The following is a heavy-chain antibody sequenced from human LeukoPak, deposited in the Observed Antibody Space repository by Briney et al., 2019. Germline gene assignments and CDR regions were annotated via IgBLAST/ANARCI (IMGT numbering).Heavy chain of an antibody. CDR1: GFTFDDYA. J-gene: IGHJ4*02. Sequence: LSGGSLRLSCAASGFTFDDYAMHWVRQAPGKGLEWVSGISWNSGSIGYADSVKGRFTISRDNAKNSLYLQMNSLRAEDTALYYCAKEIRDLTFDYWGQGTLVTVSS. D-gene: IGHD3-10*01. CDR2: ISWNSGSI. V-gene: IGHV3-9*01. CDR3: AKEIRDLTFDY.